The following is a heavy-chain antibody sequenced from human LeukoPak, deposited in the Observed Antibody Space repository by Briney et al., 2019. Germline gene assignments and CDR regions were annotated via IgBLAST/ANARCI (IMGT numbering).Heavy chain of an antibody. J-gene: IGHJ4*02. V-gene: IGHV4-34*01. CDR3: AGTYGSGSYYNPFDY. CDR1: GGSFSGYY. Sequence: PSETLSLTCAVYGGSFSGYYWSWIRQPPGKGLEWIGEINHSGSTNYNPSLKRRVTISVDTSKNQFSLKLSSVTAADTAVYYCAGTYGSGSYYNPFDYWGQGTLVTVSS. D-gene: IGHD3-10*01. CDR2: INHSGST.